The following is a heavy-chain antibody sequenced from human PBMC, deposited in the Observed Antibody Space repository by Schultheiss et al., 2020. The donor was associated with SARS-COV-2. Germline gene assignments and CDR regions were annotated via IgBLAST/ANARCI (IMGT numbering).Heavy chain of an antibody. CDR3: ARVAAPVYYYYMDV. CDR2: IYTSGST. Sequence: LRLSCTVSGGSISSGSYYWSWIRQPAGKGLEWIGRIYTSGSTNYNPSLKSRVTISVDTSKNQFSLKLSSVTAADTAVYYCARVAAPVYYYYMDVWGKGTTVTVSS. CDR1: GGSISSGSYY. J-gene: IGHJ6*03. V-gene: IGHV4-61*02. D-gene: IGHD6-13*01.